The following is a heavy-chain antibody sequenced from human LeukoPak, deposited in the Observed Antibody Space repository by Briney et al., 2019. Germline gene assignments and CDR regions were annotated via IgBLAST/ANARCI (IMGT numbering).Heavy chain of an antibody. V-gene: IGHV3-23*01. CDR1: GFTFSSYA. CDR3: AKLTGAYSSSWFDY. D-gene: IGHD6-13*01. CDR2: ISGSGGST. Sequence: PGGSLRLSCAAYGFTFSSYAMSWVRQAPGKGLEWVSAISGSGGSTYYADSVKGRFTISRDNSKNTLYLQMNSLRAEDTAVYYCAKLTGAYSSSWFDYWGQGTLVTVSS. J-gene: IGHJ4*02.